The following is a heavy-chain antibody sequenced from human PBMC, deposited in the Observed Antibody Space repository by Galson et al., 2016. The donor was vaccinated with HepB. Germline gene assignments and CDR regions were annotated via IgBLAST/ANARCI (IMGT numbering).Heavy chain of an antibody. J-gene: IGHJ4*02. V-gene: IGHV3-49*03. CDR3: SRGTVHCISGKCYNSFDY. CDR2: IRSKPYGGTT. D-gene: IGHD1-26*01. Sequence: SLRLSCAASGFTFGDYAMSWFCQAPGKGLEWVGFIRSKPYGGTTEYSASVKGRFTISRDDTKSIANMKMDSLKTQDTAVYYCSRGTVHCISGKCYNSFDYWGQGTLVTVSS. CDR1: GFTFGDYA.